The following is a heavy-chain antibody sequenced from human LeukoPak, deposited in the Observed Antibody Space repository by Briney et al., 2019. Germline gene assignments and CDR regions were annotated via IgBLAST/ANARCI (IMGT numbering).Heavy chain of an antibody. V-gene: IGHV3-7*01. CDR3: ASEEGVYYDSSGYGDY. Sequence: GGSLRLSCAASGFTFSSYWMSWVRQAPGKGLEWVANIKQDGSEKYYVDSVKGRFTISRDNAKNPLYMQMNSLRAEDTAVYYCASEEGVYYDSSGYGDYWGQGTLVTVSS. CDR2: IKQDGSEK. CDR1: GFTFSSYW. J-gene: IGHJ4*02. D-gene: IGHD3-22*01.